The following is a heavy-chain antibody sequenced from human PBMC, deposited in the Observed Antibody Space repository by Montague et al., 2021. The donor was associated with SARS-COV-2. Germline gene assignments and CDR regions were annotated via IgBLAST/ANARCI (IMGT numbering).Heavy chain of an antibody. Sequence: SETLSLTCTVSGGSVSSSNYYWGWIRKPPGKGLEWIGSIHYSGRTSSNRSLKVQVTISLDASKNQFSLKLNPVTAADTAVYYCSRGDFGVVIIPYYYYYMDVWGKGTTVTVSS. V-gene: IGHV4-39*01. CDR1: GGSVSSSNYY. CDR3: SRGDFGVVIIPYYYYYMDV. CDR2: IHYSGRT. J-gene: IGHJ6*03. D-gene: IGHD3-3*01.